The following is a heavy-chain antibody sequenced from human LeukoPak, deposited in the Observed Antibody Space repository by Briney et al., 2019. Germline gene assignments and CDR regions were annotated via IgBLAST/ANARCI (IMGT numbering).Heavy chain of an antibody. Sequence: ASVKVSCKASGYTFTGYYMHWMRQAPGQGLEWMGWINPNSGGTNYAQKFQGRVTMTRDTSISTAYMELSRLRSDDTAVYYCARVQAVAGTGDYWGQGTLVTVSS. V-gene: IGHV1-2*02. CDR3: ARVQAVAGTGDY. CDR1: GYTFTGYY. CDR2: INPNSGGT. J-gene: IGHJ4*02. D-gene: IGHD6-19*01.